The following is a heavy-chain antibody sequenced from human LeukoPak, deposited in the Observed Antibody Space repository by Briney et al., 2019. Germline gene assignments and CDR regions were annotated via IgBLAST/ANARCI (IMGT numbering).Heavy chain of an antibody. CDR2: INHSGST. Sequence: PSETLSLTCAVYGGSFSGYYWSWIRQPPGKGLEWIGEINHSGSTNYNPSLKSRVTISVDTSKNRFSLKLSSVTAADTAVYYCARGVAAAGRYYYYYMDVWGKGTTVTVSS. V-gene: IGHV4-34*01. D-gene: IGHD6-13*01. CDR1: GGSFSGYY. CDR3: ARGVAAAGRYYYYYMDV. J-gene: IGHJ6*03.